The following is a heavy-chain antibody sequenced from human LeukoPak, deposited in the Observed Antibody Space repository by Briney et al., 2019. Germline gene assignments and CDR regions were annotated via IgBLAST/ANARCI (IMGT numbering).Heavy chain of an antibody. V-gene: IGHV3-23*01. J-gene: IGHJ4*02. Sequence: GGSLRLSCAASGFTFSSHAMGWVRQAPGKGLEWDSSITGSGGSTYYGDSVKGRFTIARDNSKNTLYLQMNSLRAEDTAVYYCAKARAGGYYYGDYWGQGTLVTVSS. CDR2: ITGSGGST. CDR3: AKARAGGYYYGDY. CDR1: GFTFSSHA. D-gene: IGHD3-22*01.